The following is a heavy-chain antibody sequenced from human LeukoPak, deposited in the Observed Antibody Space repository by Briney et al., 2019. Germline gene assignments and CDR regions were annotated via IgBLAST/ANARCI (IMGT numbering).Heavy chain of an antibody. Sequence: SETLSLTCTVSGFSMNIGYYWGWIRQPPGKGLEWIGSIYHSGSTYYNPSLKSRVTISVDTSKNQFSLKLSSVTAADTAVYYCARHLLYYDILTGRALNWFDPWGQGTLVTVSS. V-gene: IGHV4-38-2*02. CDR1: GFSMNIGYY. D-gene: IGHD3-9*01. CDR3: ARHLLYYDILTGRALNWFDP. CDR2: IYHSGST. J-gene: IGHJ5*02.